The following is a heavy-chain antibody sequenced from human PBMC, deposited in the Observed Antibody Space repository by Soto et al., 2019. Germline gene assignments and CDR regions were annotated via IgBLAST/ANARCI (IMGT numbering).Heavy chain of an antibody. CDR3: ARGLTRGSGYRIPFDY. V-gene: IGHV1-18*04. J-gene: IGHJ4*02. D-gene: IGHD3-22*01. Sequence: ASVKVSCKASGYTFTSYGISWLRQAPGQRLTQMGYITAYNGNTNSAQKLQGRVTMNTDTSTSTAYMELRSLRSDDTAVYYCARGLTRGSGYRIPFDYWGQGTLVTVSS. CDR1: GYTFTSYG. CDR2: ITAYNGNT.